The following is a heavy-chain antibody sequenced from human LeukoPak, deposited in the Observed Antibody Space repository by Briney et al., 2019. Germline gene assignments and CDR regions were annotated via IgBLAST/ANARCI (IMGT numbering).Heavy chain of an antibody. CDR1: GFTFSSYA. CDR2: ISGSGGST. V-gene: IGHV3-23*01. CDR3: AKVPSGSIGIVYYYYGMDV. D-gene: IGHD3-10*01. J-gene: IGHJ6*02. Sequence: PGGSLRLSCAASGFTFSSYAMSWVRQAPGKGLEWVSAISGSGGSTYYADSVKGRFTISRDNSKNTLYLQMNSLRAEDTAVYYCAKVPSGSIGIVYYYYGMDVWGQGTTVTVSS.